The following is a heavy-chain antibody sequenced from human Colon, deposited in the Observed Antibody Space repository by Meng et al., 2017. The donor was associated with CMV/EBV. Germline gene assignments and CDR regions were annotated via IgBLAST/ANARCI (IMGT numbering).Heavy chain of an antibody. CDR3: VREGYYGA. J-gene: IGHJ5*02. CDR1: GFIVSNNN. Sequence: GGSLRLSCAASGFIVSNNNMSWVRQTPGKGLEYVSVISSGGSTDYVDSVRGRFTISRDNSKSALYLHMNSLRVEDTAVYYCVREGYYGAWGQGTRVTVSS. D-gene: IGHD3-10*01. CDR2: ISSGGST. V-gene: IGHV3-66*02.